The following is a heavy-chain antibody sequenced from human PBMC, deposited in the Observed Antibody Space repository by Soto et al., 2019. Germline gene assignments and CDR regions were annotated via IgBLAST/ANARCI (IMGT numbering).Heavy chain of an antibody. J-gene: IGHJ6*03. Sequence: TSETLSLTCAVYGGSFSGYYWSWIRQPPGKGLEWIGEINHSGSTNYNPSLKSRVTISVDTSKNQFSLKLSSVTAADTAVYYCARGWCSSTSCRYYYYYMDVWGKGTTVTVSS. CDR2: INHSGST. CDR1: GGSFSGYY. V-gene: IGHV4-34*01. CDR3: ARGWCSSTSCRYYYYYMDV. D-gene: IGHD2-2*01.